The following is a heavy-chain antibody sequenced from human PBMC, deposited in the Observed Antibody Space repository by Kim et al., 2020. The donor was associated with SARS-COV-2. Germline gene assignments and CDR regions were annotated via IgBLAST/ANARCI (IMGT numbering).Heavy chain of an antibody. J-gene: IGHJ6*04. CDR2: ISWNSGSI. Sequence: GGSLRLSCAASGFTFGDYAMHWVRQAPGKGLEWVSGISWNSGSIGYADSVKGRFTISRDNAKNSLYLQMNSLRAEDTALYYCAKATSYIVVVPTLDVWGKGTTVTVSS. V-gene: IGHV3-9*01. CDR3: AKATSYIVVVPTLDV. CDR1: GFTFGDYA. D-gene: IGHD2-2*01.